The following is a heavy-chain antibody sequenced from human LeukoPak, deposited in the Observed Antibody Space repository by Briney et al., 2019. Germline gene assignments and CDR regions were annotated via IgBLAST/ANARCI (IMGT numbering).Heavy chain of an antibody. J-gene: IGHJ5*02. V-gene: IGHV4-34*01. D-gene: IGHD3-16*02. Sequence: SETLSLTCVVYGGSFSGYYWSWIRQPPGKGLEWIGEINHSGSTNYNPSLKSRVTISVDTSKNQFSLKLSSVTAADTAVYYCARAAQYYDYVWGSYRPYNWFDPWGQGTLVTVSS. CDR3: ARAAQYYDYVWGSYRPYNWFDP. CDR1: GGSFSGYY. CDR2: INHSGST.